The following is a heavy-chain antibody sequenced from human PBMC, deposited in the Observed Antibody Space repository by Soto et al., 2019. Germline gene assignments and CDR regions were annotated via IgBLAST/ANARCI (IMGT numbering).Heavy chain of an antibody. Sequence: PGESLKISCKGSGYSFTSYWIGWVRQMPGKGLEWMGIIYPGDSDTRYSPSFQGQVTISADKSISTAYLQWSSLKASDTAMYYCARYRRSGYPIRYNWFDPWGQGTLVTVSS. CDR1: GYSFTSYW. CDR2: IYPGDSDT. D-gene: IGHD5-12*01. CDR3: ARYRRSGYPIRYNWFDP. J-gene: IGHJ5*02. V-gene: IGHV5-51*01.